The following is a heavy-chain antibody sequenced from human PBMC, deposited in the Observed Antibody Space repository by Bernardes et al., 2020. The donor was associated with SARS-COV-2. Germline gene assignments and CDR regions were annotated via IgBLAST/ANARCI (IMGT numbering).Heavy chain of an antibody. CDR1: GFSFSNAP. Sequence: GGSLRLSCAASGFSFSNAPMSWVRQAPGKGLEWVALISSKNDGETTDYAAPVKGRFTILRDDSKDTLYLQMTGLKVEDKAVYYCSAGGSYYPLWCQGTTVTVSS. CDR2: ISSKNDGETT. D-gene: IGHD1-26*01. CDR3: SAGGSYYPL. V-gene: IGHV3-15*01. J-gene: IGHJ6*02.